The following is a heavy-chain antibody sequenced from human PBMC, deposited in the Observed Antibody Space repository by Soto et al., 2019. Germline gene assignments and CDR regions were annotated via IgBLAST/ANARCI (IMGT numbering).Heavy chain of an antibody. J-gene: IGHJ4*02. Sequence: QVQLQESGPGLVKPSETLSLTCTVSGGSISSYYWSWIRQPPGKGLEWIGYIYYSGSTNYNPSLKSRVTISVDTSKNQFSLKLSSVTAADTAVYYCARVGRWGDIVATIPYFDYWGQGTLVTVSS. CDR3: ARVGRWGDIVATIPYFDY. V-gene: IGHV4-59*01. CDR1: GGSISSYY. D-gene: IGHD5-12*01. CDR2: IYYSGST.